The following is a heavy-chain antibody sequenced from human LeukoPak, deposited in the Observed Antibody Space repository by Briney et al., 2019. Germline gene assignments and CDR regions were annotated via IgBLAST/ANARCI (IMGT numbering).Heavy chain of an antibody. V-gene: IGHV3-30-3*01. D-gene: IGHD3-10*01. CDR3: ARTSLQYFGSGTYSLDVFDI. J-gene: IGHJ3*02. CDR1: GFTFRSYA. CDR2: ITSDGSKK. Sequence: GGSLRLSCAASGFTFRSYAMHWIRQAPGKGLEWVAAITSDGSKKYYADSVKGRFTISRDNSKNTLYVQMNSLRADDTAVYFCARTSLQYFGSGTYSLDVFDIWGQGTMVTVSS.